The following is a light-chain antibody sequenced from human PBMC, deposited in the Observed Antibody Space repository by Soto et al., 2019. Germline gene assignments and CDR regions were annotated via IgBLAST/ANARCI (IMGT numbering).Light chain of an antibody. Sequence: EIVLTQSPGTLSLSPGERATLSCRASQSVSSSYLAWYQQKPGQAPRLLIYGTSSRATGIPDRFSGSGSRTDLTLTISRLEPEDFAVYYCQHYGSSPLTFGGGTKVQIK. J-gene: IGKJ4*01. CDR1: QSVSSSY. V-gene: IGKV3-20*01. CDR2: GTS. CDR3: QHYGSSPLT.